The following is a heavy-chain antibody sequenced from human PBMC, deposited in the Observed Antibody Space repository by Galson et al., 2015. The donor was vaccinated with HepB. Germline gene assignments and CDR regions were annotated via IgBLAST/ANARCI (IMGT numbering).Heavy chain of an antibody. CDR2: INPNNGVA. Sequence: SVKFSCKASGYTFTGYFMHWVRQAPGQGLEWMGRINPNNGVANCAQKFQGRVTLTSDTSITTAYMELTRLESDDTAVYYCARDLGNRGGEDVWGPGTTVTVSS. CDR3: ARDLGNRGGEDV. D-gene: IGHD1-14*01. V-gene: IGHV1-2*06. J-gene: IGHJ6*02. CDR1: GYTFTGYF.